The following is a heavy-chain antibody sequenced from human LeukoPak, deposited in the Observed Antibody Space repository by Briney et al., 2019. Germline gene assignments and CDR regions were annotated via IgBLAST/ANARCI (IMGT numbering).Heavy chain of an antibody. CDR2: IIPIFGTA. D-gene: IGHD2-2*01. J-gene: IGHJ3*02. CDR1: GGPFSSYT. Sequence: SVKVSCKASGGPFSSYTISWVRQAPGQGLEWMGGIIPIFGTANYAQKFQGRVTITADESTSTAYMELSSLRSEDTAVYYCASVPWDIVVVPAAIDAFDIWGQGTMVTVSS. V-gene: IGHV1-69*13. CDR3: ASVPWDIVVVPAAIDAFDI.